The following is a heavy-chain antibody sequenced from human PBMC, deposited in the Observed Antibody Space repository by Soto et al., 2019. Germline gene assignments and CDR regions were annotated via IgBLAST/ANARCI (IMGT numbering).Heavy chain of an antibody. J-gene: IGHJ4*02. CDR1: GFTFSSYA. V-gene: IGHV3-23*01. CDR2: ISGSGGST. D-gene: IGHD2-15*01. Sequence: PGGSLRLSCAASGFTFSSYAMSWVRQAPGKGLEWVSAISGSGGSTYYADSVKGRFTISRDNSKNTLYLQMNSLRAEDTAVYYFAKDERYRSGGSCYLGGVDYWGQGTLVTVSS. CDR3: AKDERYRSGGSCYLGGVDY.